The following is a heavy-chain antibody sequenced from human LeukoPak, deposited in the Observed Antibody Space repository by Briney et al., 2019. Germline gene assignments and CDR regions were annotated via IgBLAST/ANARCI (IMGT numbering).Heavy chain of an antibody. D-gene: IGHD5-12*01. J-gene: IGHJ4*02. Sequence: GWSLRLSCAVSGFTFSNTWMSWVRQAPGKGLEWVGRIKSKTDGGTTDYAAPVKGRFTISRDDSKNTLYLQMDSLKTEDTAVYFCGQASGYDRYWGQGTLVTVSS. CDR3: GQASGYDRY. CDR1: GFTFSNTW. CDR2: IKSKTDGGTT. V-gene: IGHV3-15*01.